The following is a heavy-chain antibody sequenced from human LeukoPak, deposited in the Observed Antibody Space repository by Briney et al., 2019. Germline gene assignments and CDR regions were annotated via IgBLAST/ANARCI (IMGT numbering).Heavy chain of an antibody. CDR2: IIPILGIA. J-gene: IGHJ4*02. Sequence: SVKVSCKASGGTFSSYAISWARQAPGQGLEWMGRIIPILGIANYAQKFQGRVTITADKSTSTAYMELSGLRSEDTAVYYCARGGVVPAAIDYWGQGTLVTVSS. CDR3: ARGGVVPAAIDY. CDR1: GGTFSSYA. D-gene: IGHD2-2*01. V-gene: IGHV1-69*04.